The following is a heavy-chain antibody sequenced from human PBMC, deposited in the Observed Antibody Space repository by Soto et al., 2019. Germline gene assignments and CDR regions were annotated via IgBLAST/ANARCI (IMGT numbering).Heavy chain of an antibody. D-gene: IGHD3-22*01. CDR3: ARALDYYDSSGYSVGAFDI. Sequence: PSDTLSLTCTCSGLAISSGDYYWSWILQPPGKGLEWIGYIYYSGSTYYNPSLKSRVTISVDTSKNQFSLKLSSVTAADTAVYYCARALDYYDSSGYSVGAFDIWGQGTMVTVSS. CDR2: IYYSGST. CDR1: GLAISSGDYY. J-gene: IGHJ3*02. V-gene: IGHV4-30-4*02.